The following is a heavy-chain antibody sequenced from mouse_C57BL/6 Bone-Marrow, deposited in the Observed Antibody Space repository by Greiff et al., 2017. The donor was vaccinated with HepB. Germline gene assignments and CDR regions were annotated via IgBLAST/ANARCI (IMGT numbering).Heavy chain of an antibody. Sequence: QVQLQQSGAELVRPGTSVKVSCKASGYAFTNYLIEWVKQRPGQGLEWIGVINPGSGGTNYNEKFKGKATLTADKSSSTAYMQLSSLTSEDSAVYCCASYYYGSSIYAMDYWGQGTSVTVSS. CDR1: GYAFTNYL. CDR2: INPGSGGT. CDR3: ASYYYGSSIYAMDY. J-gene: IGHJ4*01. V-gene: IGHV1-54*01. D-gene: IGHD1-1*01.